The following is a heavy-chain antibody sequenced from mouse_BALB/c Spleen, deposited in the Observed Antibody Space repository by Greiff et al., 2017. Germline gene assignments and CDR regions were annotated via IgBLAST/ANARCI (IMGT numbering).Heavy chain of an antibody. CDR2: ISSGGGST. J-gene: IGHJ3*01. V-gene: IGHV5-12-1*01. D-gene: IGHD2-4*01. CDR3: ARSTMITTAAAWFAY. CDR1: GFAFSSYD. Sequence: EVKLMESGGGLVKPGGSLKLSCAASGFAFSSYDMSWVRQTPEKRLEWVAYISSGGGSTYYPDTVKGRFTISRDNAKNTLYLQMSSLKSEDTAMYYCARSTMITTAAAWFAYWGQGTLVTVSA.